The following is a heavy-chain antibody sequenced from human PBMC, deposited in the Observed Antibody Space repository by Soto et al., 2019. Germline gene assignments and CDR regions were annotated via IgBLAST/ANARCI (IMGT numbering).Heavy chain of an antibody. CDR3: ARAFDFWSGYLYAFDI. Sequence: QVQLVQSGAEVKKPGASVKVSCKASGYTFSSYYMHWVRQAPGQGLEWMGIINPSGGSTSYAQKFQGRVTMTRDTSTSTVDMELSSLRSEDTAVYYCARAFDFWSGYLYAFDIWGQGTMVTVSS. J-gene: IGHJ3*02. CDR1: GYTFSSYY. CDR2: INPSGGST. D-gene: IGHD3-3*01. V-gene: IGHV1-46*01.